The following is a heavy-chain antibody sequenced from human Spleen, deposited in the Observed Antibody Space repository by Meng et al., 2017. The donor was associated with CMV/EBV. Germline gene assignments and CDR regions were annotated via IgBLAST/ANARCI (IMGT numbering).Heavy chain of an antibody. D-gene: IGHD3-22*01. Sequence: SLKISCAASGFTFDDYAMHWVRQAPGKGLEWVSGISWNSGSIGYADSVKGRFTISRDNAKNSLYLQMNSLRAEDTALYYCAKDGSSGYTDAPIDYWGQGTTVTVSS. J-gene: IGHJ4*03. CDR1: GFTFDDYA. V-gene: IGHV3-9*01. CDR3: AKDGSSGYTDAPIDY. CDR2: ISWNSGSI.